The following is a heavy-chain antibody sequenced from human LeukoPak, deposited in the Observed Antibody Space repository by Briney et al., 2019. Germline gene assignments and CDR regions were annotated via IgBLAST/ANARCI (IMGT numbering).Heavy chain of an antibody. Sequence: GGSLRLSCAASGFIFSSYTMSWVRQAPGKGLEWVSVISGSGGRTNYADSVKGRFTISRDNSKNTLYLQMNSLRVEDTAVYYCATHISNSGLNGAFHIWGQGTMVTVSS. CDR2: ISGSGGRT. J-gene: IGHJ3*02. CDR1: GFIFSSYT. CDR3: ATHISNSGLNGAFHI. D-gene: IGHD3-10*01. V-gene: IGHV3-23*01.